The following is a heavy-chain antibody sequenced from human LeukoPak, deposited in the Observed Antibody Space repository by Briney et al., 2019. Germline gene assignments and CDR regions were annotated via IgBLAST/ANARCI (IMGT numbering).Heavy chain of an antibody. Sequence: ASVKVSCKASGYTFTSYGISWVRQAPGQGLEWMGWISAYNGNTNYAQKLQGRVTMTTDTSTSTAYMELRSLRSDDTAVYYCARDSSGYYYETFYYYGMDVWGQGTTVTVSS. CDR3: ARDSSGYYYETFYYYGMDV. J-gene: IGHJ6*02. CDR2: ISAYNGNT. D-gene: IGHD3-22*01. CDR1: GYTFTSYG. V-gene: IGHV1-18*01.